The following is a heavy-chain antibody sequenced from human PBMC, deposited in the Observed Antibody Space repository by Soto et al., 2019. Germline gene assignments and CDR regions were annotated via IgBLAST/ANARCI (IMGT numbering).Heavy chain of an antibody. J-gene: IGHJ6*02. D-gene: IGHD6-13*01. CDR2: IYSGGST. CDR1: GFTVSSNY. V-gene: IGHV3-53*04. CDR3: ARARAGRYYYYGMDV. Sequence: GGSLRLSCAASGFTVSSNYMSWVRQAPGKGLEWVSVIYSGGSTYYADSVKGRFTISRHNSKNTLYLQMNSLRAEDTAVYYCARARAGRYYYYGMDVWGQGTTVTVSS.